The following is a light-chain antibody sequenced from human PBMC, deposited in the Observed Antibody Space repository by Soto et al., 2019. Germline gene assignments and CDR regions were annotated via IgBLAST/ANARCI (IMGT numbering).Light chain of an antibody. CDR2: TTS. V-gene: IGKV1-39*01. Sequence: DIQMTQSPSSLSASVGDRVTITCRASQSIGRSLNWYQQKPGKAPKLLIYTTSGLQSGVPSRFSGSGSATDFTLTISSLQPEDFATYYCRQSYSTPITFGQGTRLEIK. CDR1: QSIGRS. J-gene: IGKJ5*01. CDR3: RQSYSTPIT.